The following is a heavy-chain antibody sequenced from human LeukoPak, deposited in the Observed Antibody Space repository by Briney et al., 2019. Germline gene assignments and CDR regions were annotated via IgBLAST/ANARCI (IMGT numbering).Heavy chain of an antibody. CDR3: AKDYAVGSIDY. V-gene: IGHV3-30*02. J-gene: IGHJ4*02. Sequence: GGSLRLSCAASGLAFSSYGMHWVRQAPGKGLEWVSFIRYDGSNEYYADSVRGRFTISRDNSKNTVSLQMESLRAEDTALYYCAKDYAVGSIDYWGQGTLVTVSS. CDR1: GLAFSSYG. CDR2: IRYDGSNE. D-gene: IGHD3-16*01.